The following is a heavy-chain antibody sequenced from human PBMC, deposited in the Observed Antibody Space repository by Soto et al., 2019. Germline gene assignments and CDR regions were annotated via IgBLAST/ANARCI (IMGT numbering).Heavy chain of an antibody. CDR2: MNPNSGNT. Sequence: QVQLVQSGAEVKKPGASVKVSCKASGYTFTSYDINWVRQATGQGLEWMGWMNPNSGNTGYAQKFQGRVTMTRNTAISTAYMELSSLRSEDTAVYYGARVNRVVVTAGVGYWGQGTLVTVSS. V-gene: IGHV1-8*01. CDR1: GYTFTSYD. D-gene: IGHD2-21*02. J-gene: IGHJ4*02. CDR3: ARVNRVVVTAGVGY.